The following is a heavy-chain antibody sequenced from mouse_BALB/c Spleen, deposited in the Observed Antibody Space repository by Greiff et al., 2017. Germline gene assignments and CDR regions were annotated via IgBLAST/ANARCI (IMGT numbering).Heavy chain of an antibody. CDR2: INSNGGST. V-gene: IGHV5-6-3*01. CDR3: ARGDIGYRSYAMDY. CDR1: GFTFSSYG. J-gene: IGHJ4*01. D-gene: IGHD2-14*01. Sequence: EVKLMESGGGLVQPGGSLKLSCAASGFTFSSYGMSWVRQTPDKRLELVATINSNGGSTYYPDSVKGRFTISRDNAKNTLYLQMSSLKSEDTAMYYCARGDIGYRSYAMDYWGQGTSVTVSS.